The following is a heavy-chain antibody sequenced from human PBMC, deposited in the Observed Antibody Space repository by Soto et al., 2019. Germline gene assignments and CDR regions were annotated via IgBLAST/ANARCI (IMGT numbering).Heavy chain of an antibody. J-gene: IGHJ6*02. Sequence: VQLVESGGGVVQPGRSLRLSCAASGFTFSSYAMHWVRQAPGKGLEWVAVISYDGSNKYYADSVKGRFTISRDNSKNTLYLQMNSLRAEDTAVYYCARDPGYYHYYGMDVWGQGTTVTVSS. CDR1: GFTFSSYA. V-gene: IGHV3-30-3*01. CDR2: ISYDGSNK. CDR3: ARDPGYYHYYGMDV.